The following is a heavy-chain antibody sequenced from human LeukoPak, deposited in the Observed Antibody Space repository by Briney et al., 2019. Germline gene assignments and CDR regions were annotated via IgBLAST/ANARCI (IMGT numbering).Heavy chain of an antibody. V-gene: IGHV3-73*01. CDR3: SRLLIPSAVYDDL. Sequence: PGGSLKLSCAASGFTFSVSTIHWVRQASGKGLEWVGRIRRRANSYSTAYGASVQGRFTISRDDSNNTAYLVMNNLKPEDTAVYYCSRLLIPSAVYDDLWGLGTLVTVSS. D-gene: IGHD2-2*01. CDR1: GFTFSVST. CDR2: IRRRANSYST. J-gene: IGHJ5*02.